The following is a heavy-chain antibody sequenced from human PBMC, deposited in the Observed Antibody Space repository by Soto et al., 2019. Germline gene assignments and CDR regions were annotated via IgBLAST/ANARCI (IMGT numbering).Heavy chain of an antibody. CDR2: IGTAGDT. CDR1: GFTFSSYD. J-gene: IGHJ3*02. V-gene: IGHV3-13*01. D-gene: IGHD4-4*01. CDR3: ARVAVTPTSYAFDI. Sequence: GGSLRLSCAASGFTFSSYDMHWVRQATGKGLEWVSAIGTAGDTYYPGSVKGRFTISRENAKNSLYLQMNSLRAEDTAVYYCARVAVTPTSYAFDIWGQGTMVTVSS.